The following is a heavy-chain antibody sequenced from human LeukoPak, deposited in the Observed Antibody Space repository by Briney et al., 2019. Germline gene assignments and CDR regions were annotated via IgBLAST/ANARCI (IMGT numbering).Heavy chain of an antibody. Sequence: SQTLSLTCAVSGGSISSGGYSWHWIRQPPGMGLEWIGSIYYTGNTYYNASLKSQVSISIDTSKNQFSLKLTSVTAADTAVYYCARQTGSGLFILPGGQGTLATVSS. CDR2: IYYTGNT. J-gene: IGHJ4*02. V-gene: IGHV4-30-2*03. D-gene: IGHD3/OR15-3a*01. CDR3: ARQTGSGLFILP. CDR1: GGSISSGGYS.